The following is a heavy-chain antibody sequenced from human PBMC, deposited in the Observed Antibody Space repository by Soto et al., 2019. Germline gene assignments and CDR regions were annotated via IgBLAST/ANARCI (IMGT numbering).Heavy chain of an antibody. CDR2: ISAYNVNT. D-gene: IGHD2-15*01. V-gene: IGHV1-18*04. Sequence: QVQLVQSGAEVKKPGASVKVSCKASGYTFTSYGISWVRQAPGQGLEWMGWISAYNVNTNYAQKLQCRVTMTTDTCTITGYMELWSLRSADTAVDYFARQDIVVVVAATTYYYYYGMDVWGQGTTVTVSS. CDR1: GYTFTSYG. J-gene: IGHJ6*02. CDR3: ARQDIVVVVAATTYYYYYGMDV.